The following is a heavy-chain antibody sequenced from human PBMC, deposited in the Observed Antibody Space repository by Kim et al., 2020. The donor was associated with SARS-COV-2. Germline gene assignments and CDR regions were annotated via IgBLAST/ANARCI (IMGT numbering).Heavy chain of an antibody. CDR1: GGSISSSSYY. V-gene: IGHV4-39*01. J-gene: IGHJ6*01. D-gene: IGHD1-26*01. Sequence: SETLSLTCTVSGGSISSSSYYWGWIRQPPGXXLEWIGSIYYXGSTYYNPSLKSRXTISXXXSKXXXSLXXSSVXXADXXXYXXXGIXXXGTXXXY. CDR2: IYYXGST. CDR3: XGIXXXGTXXXY.